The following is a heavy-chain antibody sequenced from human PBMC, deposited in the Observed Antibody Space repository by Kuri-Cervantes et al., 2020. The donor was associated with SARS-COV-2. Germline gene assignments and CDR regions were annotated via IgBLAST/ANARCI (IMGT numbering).Heavy chain of an antibody. D-gene: IGHD6-25*01. CDR3: ARDRQRDFDY. V-gene: IGHV3-30-3*01. Sequence: GESLKISCSASGFNYLNYAIHWVRQAPGTGLEWVAVVSYNGTNKYYADSVKGRFTISRDNSKNTLYLQMNSLRAEDTAVYYCARDRQRDFDYWGQGTLVTVSS. CDR1: GFNYLNYA. CDR2: VSYNGTNK. J-gene: IGHJ4*02.